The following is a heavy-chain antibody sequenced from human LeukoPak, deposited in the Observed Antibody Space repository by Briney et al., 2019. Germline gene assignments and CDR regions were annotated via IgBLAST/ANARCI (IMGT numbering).Heavy chain of an antibody. J-gene: IGHJ4*02. V-gene: IGHV1-18*01. CDR1: GYTFTSYG. Sequence: GASVKVSCKASGYTFTSYGISWVRQAPGQGLEWMGWISTYNGDTNYAQKLQGRVTMTTDTSTSTAYMELRSLRSDDTAVYYCARDVQGGTPTPILDYWGQGTLVTVSS. CDR2: ISTYNGDT. D-gene: IGHD2-21*02. CDR3: ARDVQGGTPTPILDY.